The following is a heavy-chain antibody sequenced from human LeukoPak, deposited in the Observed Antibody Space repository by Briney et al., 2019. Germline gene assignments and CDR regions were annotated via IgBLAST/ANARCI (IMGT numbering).Heavy chain of an antibody. Sequence: SQTLSLTCTVSGGSISSGGYYWSWIRQHPGKGLEWIGYIYYSGSTYYNPSLKSRVTISVDTSKNQFSLKLSSVTAADTAVYYCARVFKAVAGTSFDPLVDYWGQGTLVTVSS. CDR2: IYYSGST. J-gene: IGHJ4*02. CDR3: ARVFKAVAGTSFDPLVDY. D-gene: IGHD6-19*01. V-gene: IGHV4-31*03. CDR1: GGSISSGGYY.